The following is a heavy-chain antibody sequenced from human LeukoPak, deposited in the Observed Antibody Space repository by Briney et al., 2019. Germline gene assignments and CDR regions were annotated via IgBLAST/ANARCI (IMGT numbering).Heavy chain of an antibody. Sequence: GSLRLSCAASGFTFSDAWMNWVRQAPGKGLEWIGRIYTSGSTNYNPSLKSRVTMSVDTSKNQFSLKLSSVTAADTAVYYCARDYYDSSGYSDYWGQGTLVTVSS. V-gene: IGHV4-4*07. D-gene: IGHD3-22*01. CDR1: GFTFSDAW. CDR2: IYTSGST. J-gene: IGHJ4*02. CDR3: ARDYYDSSGYSDY.